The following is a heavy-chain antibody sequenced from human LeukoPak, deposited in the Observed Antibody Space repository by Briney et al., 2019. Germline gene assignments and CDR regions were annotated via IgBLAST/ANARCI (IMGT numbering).Heavy chain of an antibody. CDR1: GGSFSGYY. Sequence: PSETLSLTCAVYGGSFSGYYWSWIRQPPGKGLEWIGEINHSGSTNYNPSLKSRVTISVDTSKNQFSLKLSSVTAADTAVYYCARAGWGALHYYYYYMDVWGKGTTVTISS. D-gene: IGHD3-16*01. V-gene: IGHV4-34*01. J-gene: IGHJ6*03. CDR2: INHSGST. CDR3: ARAGWGALHYYYYYMDV.